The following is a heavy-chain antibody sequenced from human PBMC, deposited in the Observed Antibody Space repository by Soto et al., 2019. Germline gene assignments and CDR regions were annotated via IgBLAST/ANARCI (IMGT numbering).Heavy chain of an antibody. Sequence: PPETLSLTCSLSGGSVSNKTNYWSWIRQPQGKRLEWIGYVYYSGTTNYNPSLKSRVTISVDLSKNQFSLRLSSVTTADTALYYCARTTAVPNTLRSRYFFDYWGQGTLVTVSS. CDR2: VYYSGTT. J-gene: IGHJ4*02. CDR1: GGSVSNKTNY. CDR3: ARTTAVPNTLRSRYFFDY. V-gene: IGHV4-61*01. D-gene: IGHD4-17*01.